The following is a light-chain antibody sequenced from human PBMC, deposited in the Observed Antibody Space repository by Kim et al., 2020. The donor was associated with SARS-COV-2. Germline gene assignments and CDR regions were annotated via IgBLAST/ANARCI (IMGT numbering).Light chain of an antibody. CDR3: QQYYSTPFT. CDR1: QSVLYSSNNKNY. V-gene: IGKV4-1*01. CDR2: WAS. J-gene: IGKJ3*01. Sequence: ATINCKSSQSVLYSSNNKNYLAWYQQKPGQPPKLLIYWASTRESGVHDRFSGSGSGTDFTLTISSLQAEDVAVYYCQQYYSTPFTFGPGTKVDIK.